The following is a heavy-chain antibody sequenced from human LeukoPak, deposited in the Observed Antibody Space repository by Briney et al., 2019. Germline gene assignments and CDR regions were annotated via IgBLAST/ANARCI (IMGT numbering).Heavy chain of an antibody. Sequence: PGGSLGLSCAASGFTFSSYAMSWVRQAPGKGLEWVSAISGSGGSTYYADSVKGRFTISRDNSKNTLYLQMNSLRAEDTAVYYCAKGTMVRGVIITPFDYWGQGTLVTVSS. D-gene: IGHD3-10*01. CDR3: AKGTMVRGVIITPFDY. CDR1: GFTFSSYA. V-gene: IGHV3-23*01. J-gene: IGHJ4*02. CDR2: ISGSGGST.